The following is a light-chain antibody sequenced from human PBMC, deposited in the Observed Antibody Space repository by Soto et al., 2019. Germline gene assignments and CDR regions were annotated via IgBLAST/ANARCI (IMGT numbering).Light chain of an antibody. CDR2: GAS. CDR1: QSLASNY. Sequence: EIVLTQSPGTLSLSPGARAALSCRASQSLASNYLAWYQQKPGQAPRLLIYGASDRATGIPDRFSGSGSATDFTLTISRLEPEDFAVYYCQQYHISPPTFGQGTKVQ. CDR3: QQYHISPPT. J-gene: IGKJ1*01. V-gene: IGKV3-20*01.